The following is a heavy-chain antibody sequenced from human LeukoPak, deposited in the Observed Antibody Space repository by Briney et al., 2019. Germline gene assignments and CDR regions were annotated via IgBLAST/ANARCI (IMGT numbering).Heavy chain of an antibody. CDR2: IYYSGST. J-gene: IGHJ4*02. Sequence: SETLSLTCTVSGGSISSGSYYWSWIRQHPGKGPEWIGYIYYSGSTYYNPSLKSRVTISVDTSKNQFSLKLSSVTAADTAVYYCARDDRLLLDYWGQGTLVTVSS. CDR3: ARDDRLLLDY. V-gene: IGHV4-31*03. D-gene: IGHD3-22*01. CDR1: GGSISSGSYY.